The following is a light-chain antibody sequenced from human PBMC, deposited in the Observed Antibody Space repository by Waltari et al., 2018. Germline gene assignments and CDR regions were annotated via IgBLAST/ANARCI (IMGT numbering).Light chain of an antibody. CDR2: QST. CDR1: TLGNSN. J-gene: IGLJ2*01. CDR3: QAWDSSTAVV. V-gene: IGLV3-1*01. Sequence: SELTQPPSVSVSPGQTASITCSGDTLGNSNACWYQHRPGQSPGFVIYQSTNRPSGIPERFSASKSGNTATLTIRGTQAMDEADYYCQAWDSSTAVVFGGGTKLTVL.